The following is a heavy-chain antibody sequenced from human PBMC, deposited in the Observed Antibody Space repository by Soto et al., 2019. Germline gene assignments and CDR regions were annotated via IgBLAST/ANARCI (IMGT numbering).Heavy chain of an antibody. Sequence: SETLSLTCTVSGGSISSYYWSWIRQPPGKGLEWIGYIYYSGSTNYNPSLKSRVTISVDTSKNQFSLKLSSVTAADTAVYYCARGRSVTPYYYDSSGYLMDVWGQGTTVTVSS. D-gene: IGHD3-22*01. J-gene: IGHJ6*02. CDR2: IYYSGST. CDR3: ARGRSVTPYYYDSSGYLMDV. V-gene: IGHV4-59*01. CDR1: GGSISSYY.